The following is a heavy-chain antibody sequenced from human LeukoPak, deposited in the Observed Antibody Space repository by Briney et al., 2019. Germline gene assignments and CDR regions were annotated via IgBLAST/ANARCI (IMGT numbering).Heavy chain of an antibody. CDR3: AADLSNPRMGASYLDS. J-gene: IGHJ4*02. Sequence: SVKVSCKASGFTSTNFAVQWARQARGQRLEWIGWIIVGSGATKCAQDFQERVTITRDLSTSTLYMELRSLTSEDTAVYYCAADLSNPRMGASYLDSWGQGTLVTVSS. D-gene: IGHD3-16*01. CDR2: IIVGSGAT. V-gene: IGHV1-58*01. CDR1: GFTSTNFA.